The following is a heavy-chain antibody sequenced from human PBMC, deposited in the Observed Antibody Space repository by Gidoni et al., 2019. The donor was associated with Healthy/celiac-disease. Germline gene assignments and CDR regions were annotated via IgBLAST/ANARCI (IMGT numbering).Heavy chain of an antibody. D-gene: IGHD3-22*01. Sequence: EVQLVESGGGLVKPGGSLSLACAASGFTFSSYCMNWGRQAPGKGLEWVSSISSSSSYIYYADSVKGRFTISRDNAKNSLYLQMNSLRAEDTAVYYCAREEGGYYPDYWGQGTLVTVSS. CDR1: GFTFSSYC. J-gene: IGHJ4*02. CDR3: AREEGGYYPDY. CDR2: ISSSSSYI. V-gene: IGHV3-21*01.